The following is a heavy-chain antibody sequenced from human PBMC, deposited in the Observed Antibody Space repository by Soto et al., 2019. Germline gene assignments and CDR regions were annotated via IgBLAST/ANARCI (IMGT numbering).Heavy chain of an antibody. V-gene: IGHV4-39*01. CDR2: VRFGGSS. CDR1: GASISISSHY. D-gene: IGHD2-15*01. CDR3: SRQPLDCSGGACNRVSNFDI. Sequence: PSETLSLTCTVSGASISISSHYWAWIRQPPGKGLAWIGSVRFGGSSFHNPSLRSRVTISVDTAKSQFSLKLSFVTAADTAVYYCSRQPLDCSGGACNRVSNFDIWGQGTQVTVSS. J-gene: IGHJ4*02.